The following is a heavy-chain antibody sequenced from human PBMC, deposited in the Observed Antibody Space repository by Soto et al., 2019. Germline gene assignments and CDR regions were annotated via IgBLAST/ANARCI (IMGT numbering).Heavy chain of an antibody. CDR1: GYTFTGYY. V-gene: IGHV1-2*04. Sequence: ASVKVSCKASGYTFTGYYMHWVRQAPGQGLEWMGWINPNSGGTNYAQKFQGWVTMTRDTSISTAYMELSRLRSDDTAVYYCARDLGCSGGSCSNWFAPWGKGTLVTVPS. CDR3: ARDLGCSGGSCSNWFAP. D-gene: IGHD2-15*01. J-gene: IGHJ5*02. CDR2: INPNSGGT.